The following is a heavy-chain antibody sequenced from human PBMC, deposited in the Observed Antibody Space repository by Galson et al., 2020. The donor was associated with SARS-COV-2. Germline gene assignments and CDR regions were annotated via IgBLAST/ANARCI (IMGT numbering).Heavy chain of an antibody. D-gene: IGHD4-17*01. CDR1: GGTFSSYA. CDR2: IIPIFGTA. Sequence: SVKVSCKASGGTFSSYAISWVRQAPGQGLEWMGGIIPIFGTANYAQKFQGRVTITADESTSTAYMELSSLRSEDTAVYYCARGPSFRDDYGDYLNWFDPWGQGTLVTVSS. V-gene: IGHV1-69*13. CDR3: ARGPSFRDDYGDYLNWFDP. J-gene: IGHJ5*02.